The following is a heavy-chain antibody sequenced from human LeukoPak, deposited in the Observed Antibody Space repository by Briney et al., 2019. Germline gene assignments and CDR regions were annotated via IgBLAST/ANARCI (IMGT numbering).Heavy chain of an antibody. CDR1: GFTVSSNY. V-gene: IGHV3-66*01. D-gene: IGHD2-2*01. Sequence: GGSLRLSCAASGFTVSSNYMSWVRQAPGKGLEWVSVIYSVGSTYYADSVKGRFTISRDNSKNTLYLQMNSLRAEDTAVYYCARSIVVPAAMLGYYYYYGMEVWGQGTTVTVSS. CDR3: ARSIVVPAAMLGYYYYYGMEV. CDR2: IYSVGST. J-gene: IGHJ6*02.